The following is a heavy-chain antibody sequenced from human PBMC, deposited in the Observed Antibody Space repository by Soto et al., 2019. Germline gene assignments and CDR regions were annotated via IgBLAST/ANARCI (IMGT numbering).Heavy chain of an antibody. J-gene: IGHJ4*02. CDR1: GYTFTSYG. CDR2: ISAHNGNT. CDR3: ARGRDGDY. D-gene: IGHD6-6*01. Sequence: QVHLVQSGAEVKKPGASVKVSCKASGYTFTSYGITWVRPAPGHGLEWMGCISAHNGNTDYAQKRQGRVIVTRDTSTSTAYMELRSLRSDDTAVYYCARGRDGDYWGQGALVTVSS. V-gene: IGHV1-18*01.